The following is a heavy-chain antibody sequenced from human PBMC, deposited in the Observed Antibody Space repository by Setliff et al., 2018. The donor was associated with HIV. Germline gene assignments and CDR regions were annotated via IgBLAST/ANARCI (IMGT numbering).Heavy chain of an antibody. J-gene: IGHJ4*02. CDR2: MTNNGGTT. Sequence: SLRLSCAASGFTFSSNAMSWVRQAPGKGLEWVSGMTNNGGTTYYAESVKGRFTISRDSSRDTLYPQMNSLRVEDTALYYCASRAVKGRFTISRDNAKNSLYLQMNSLRAEDTAVYYCATDIVATLDYWGQGTLVTVSS. D-gene: IGHD5-12*01. CDR3: ASRAVKGRFTISRDNAKNSLYLQMNSLRAEDTAVYYCATDIVATLDY. V-gene: IGHV3-23*01. CDR1: GFTFSSNA.